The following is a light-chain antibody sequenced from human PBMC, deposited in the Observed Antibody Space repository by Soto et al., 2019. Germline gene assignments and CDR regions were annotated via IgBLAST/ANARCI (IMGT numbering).Light chain of an antibody. CDR1: SSDVGDYNY. V-gene: IGLV2-14*01. J-gene: IGLJ1*01. CDR2: EVG. Sequence: QSVLTQPASVSGSPGQSITISCTGTSSDVGDYNYVSWYQQHPGKAPKLMIYEVGNRPSGVSSRFSGSKSGNTASLTIPGLQAEDEADYYCSSYASSITYVFGTGTKVTVL. CDR3: SSYASSITYV.